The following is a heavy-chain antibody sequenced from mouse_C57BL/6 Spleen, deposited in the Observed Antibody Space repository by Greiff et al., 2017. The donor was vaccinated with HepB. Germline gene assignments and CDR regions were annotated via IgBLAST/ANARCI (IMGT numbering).Heavy chain of an antibody. CDR3: AREVGLRREYYFDY. J-gene: IGHJ2*01. CDR2: IYPGRGST. V-gene: IGHV1-55*01. D-gene: IGHD2-4*01. Sequence: QVQLQQPGAELVKPGASVKMSCKASGYTFTSYWITWVKQRPGQGLEWIGDIYPGRGSTNYNEKFKSKATLTVDTSSSTAYMQLSSLTSEDSAVYYCAREVGLRREYYFDYWGQGTTLTVSS. CDR1: GYTFTSYW.